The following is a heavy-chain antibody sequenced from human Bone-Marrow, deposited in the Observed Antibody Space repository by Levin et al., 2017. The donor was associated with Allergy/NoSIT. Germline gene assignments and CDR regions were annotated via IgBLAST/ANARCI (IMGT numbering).Heavy chain of an antibody. D-gene: IGHD3-22*01. J-gene: IGHJ4*02. Sequence: GSLRLSCTVSGGSISSSSYYWGWIRQPPGKGLEWIGSIYYSGSTYYNPSLKSRVTISVDTSKNQFSLKLSSVTAADTAVYYCARERYYYDSSGYPGYFDYWGQGTLVTVSS. V-gene: IGHV4-39*07. CDR2: IYYSGST. CDR3: ARERYYYDSSGYPGYFDY. CDR1: GGSISSSSYY.